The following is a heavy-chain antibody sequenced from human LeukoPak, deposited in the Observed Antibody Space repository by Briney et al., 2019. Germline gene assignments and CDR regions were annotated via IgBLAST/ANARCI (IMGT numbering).Heavy chain of an antibody. CDR2: ISSSGSII. J-gene: IGHJ6*03. Sequence: TGGSLRLSCAVSGFAFSGYEMNWVRKAPGKGLEWVSYISSSGSIIYYAGSVKGRFTVSRDNPKNSLFLQMNSLRAEDTAVYFCARVIQLTYMDVWGKGTTVTVSS. CDR1: GFAFSGYE. CDR3: ARVIQLTYMDV. D-gene: IGHD3-16*01. V-gene: IGHV3-48*03.